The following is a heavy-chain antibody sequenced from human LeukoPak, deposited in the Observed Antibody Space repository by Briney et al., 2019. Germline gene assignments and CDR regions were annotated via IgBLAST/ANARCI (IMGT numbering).Heavy chain of an antibody. CDR3: VTSNYGRFDP. V-gene: IGHV4-39*01. CDR2: IYYSGST. CDR1: AGSISSSSHY. D-gene: IGHD4-11*01. J-gene: IGHJ5*02. Sequence: SETLSLTCTVSAGSISSSSHYWGWIRQSPGKGLEWIGSIYYSGSTYYNPSLKSRLTISVDTSENQFSLKLSSVTAADTAVYYCVTSNYGRFDPWGQGTLVTVSS.